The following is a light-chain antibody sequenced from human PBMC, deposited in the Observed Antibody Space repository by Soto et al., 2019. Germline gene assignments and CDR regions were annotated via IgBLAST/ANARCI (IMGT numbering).Light chain of an antibody. CDR3: QQYNSYST. CDR2: DAS. Sequence: DIQMTQSPSTLSASAGDTVTITCRASESIDNWLAWYQQKPGKAPKLLIYDASSLESGVPSRFSGGGFGTEFTLTISSLQPDDFATYYCQQYNSYSTFGQGTKVDIK. V-gene: IGKV1-5*01. CDR1: ESIDNW. J-gene: IGKJ1*01.